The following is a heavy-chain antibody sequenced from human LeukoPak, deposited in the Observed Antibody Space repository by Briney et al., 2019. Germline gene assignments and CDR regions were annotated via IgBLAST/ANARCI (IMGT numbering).Heavy chain of an antibody. CDR1: GYTFTGYD. J-gene: IGHJ3*02. CDR3: ARGLGYSYFVRGAFDI. D-gene: IGHD5-18*01. V-gene: IGHV1-2*06. Sequence: ASVKVSCKASGYTFTGYDMHWVRQAPGQGLEWMGRINPNSGGTNYAQKFQGRVTMTRDTSNSTGYMELSRLRSDDTAVYYCARGLGYSYFVRGAFDISRQGTMVTVSS. CDR2: INPNSGGT.